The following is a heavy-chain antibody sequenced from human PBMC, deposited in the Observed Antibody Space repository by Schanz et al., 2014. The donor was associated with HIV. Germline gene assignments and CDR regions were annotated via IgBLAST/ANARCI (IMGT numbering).Heavy chain of an antibody. CDR3: ARDGSLNRGFDY. D-gene: IGHD3-10*01. CDR1: GFTFSSYA. V-gene: IGHV3-23*04. J-gene: IGHJ4*02. CDR2: ISGSSIT. Sequence: VQLVESGGGVVQPGRSLRLSCAASGFTFSSYAMSWVRQAPGKGLEWVSAISGSSITYSADSVKGRFTISRDNSKNTLHLQMNSLRAEDTAVYYCARDGSLNRGFDYWGQGTLVTVSS.